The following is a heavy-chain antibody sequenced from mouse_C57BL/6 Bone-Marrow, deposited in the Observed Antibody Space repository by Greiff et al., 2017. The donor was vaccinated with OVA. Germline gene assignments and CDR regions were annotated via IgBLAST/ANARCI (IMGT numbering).Heavy chain of an antibody. CDR1: GYTFTDYY. CDR2: IYPGSGNT. CDR3: ATYYSNYGFAY. J-gene: IGHJ3*01. V-gene: IGHV1-76*01. Sequence: VKLMESGAELVRPGASVKLSCKASGYTFTDYYINWVKQRPGQGLEWIARIYPGSGNTYYNEKFKGKATLTAEKSSSTAYMQLSSLTSEDSAVYFCATYYSNYGFAYWGQGTLVTVSA. D-gene: IGHD2-5*01.